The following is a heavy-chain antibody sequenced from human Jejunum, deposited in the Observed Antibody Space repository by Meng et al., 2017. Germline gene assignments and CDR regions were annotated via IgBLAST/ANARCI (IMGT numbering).Heavy chain of an antibody. V-gene: IGHV3-53*05. Sequence: GESLKISCVVSGFAVSSNYMSWVRQAPGKGLEWVSLLHTGGAANYADSVKGRFTISRDNSKNTLYLHLNSLTPEDTAMYYCARGSLLTYFADWGQGTLVTVSS. CDR3: ARGSLLTYFAD. CDR2: LHTGGAA. CDR1: GFAVSSNY. J-gene: IGHJ4*02.